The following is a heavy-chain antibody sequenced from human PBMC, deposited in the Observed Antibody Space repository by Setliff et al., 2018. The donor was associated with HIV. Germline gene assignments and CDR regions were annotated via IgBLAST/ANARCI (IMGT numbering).Heavy chain of an antibody. Sequence: SETLSLTCAVYSGSLSGYYWNWIRQPPGKGLEWIGEINHSGSTNYNPSLKSRVTISVDTSKNQFSLKLSSVTAADTAVYYCARDVYRRGPYDYWGQGTLVTVSS. CDR1: SGSLSGYY. J-gene: IGHJ4*02. CDR3: ARDVYRRGPYDY. CDR2: INHSGST. V-gene: IGHV4-34*01. D-gene: IGHD6-25*01.